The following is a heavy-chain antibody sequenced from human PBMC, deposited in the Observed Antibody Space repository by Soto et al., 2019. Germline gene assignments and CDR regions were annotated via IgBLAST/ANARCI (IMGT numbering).Heavy chain of an antibody. CDR3: AKIDGYFGY. J-gene: IGHJ4*02. V-gene: IGHV3-23*01. CDR2: ITGNGDTT. Sequence: PGGSLRLSCAGSGFTFINTGMSWVRQAPVQGLEWVSAITGNGDTTYYADSVKGRFTISRDNSKSTLDLQMNSLRAEDTAVYYCAKIDGYFGYWGQGTLVTVSS. D-gene: IGHD3-22*01. CDR1: GFTFINTG.